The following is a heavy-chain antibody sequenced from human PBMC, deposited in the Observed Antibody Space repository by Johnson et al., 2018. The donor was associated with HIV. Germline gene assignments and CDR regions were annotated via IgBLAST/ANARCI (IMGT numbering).Heavy chain of an antibody. D-gene: IGHD3-22*01. V-gene: IGHV3-15*01. CDR2: IKSKTDGGTT. J-gene: IGHJ3*02. CDR1: GFTFSNAW. CDR3: AKYSRYYYDSSGYVSDAFDI. Sequence: EVQLVESGGGLVKPGGSLRLSCAASGFTFSNAWMSWVRQAPGKGLEWVGRIKSKTDGGTTDYAAHVKGRFTISRDNSKNTLYLQMNSLRDEDTAVYYCAKYSRYYYDSSGYVSDAFDIWGQGTMVTVSS.